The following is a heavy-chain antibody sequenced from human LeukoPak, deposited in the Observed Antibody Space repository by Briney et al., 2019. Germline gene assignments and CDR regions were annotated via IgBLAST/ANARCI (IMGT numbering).Heavy chain of an antibody. CDR3: ARMRARSGYATNFDY. V-gene: IGHV3-21*01. CDR1: GFTFSSYS. CDR2: ISSSSSYI. J-gene: IGHJ4*02. Sequence: PGGSLRLSCAASGFTFSSYSMNWVRQAPGKGLEWVSSISSSSSYIYYADSVKGRFTISRDNAKNSLYLQMNSLRAEDTAVYYCARMRARSGYATNFDYWGQGTLVTVSS. D-gene: IGHD5-12*01.